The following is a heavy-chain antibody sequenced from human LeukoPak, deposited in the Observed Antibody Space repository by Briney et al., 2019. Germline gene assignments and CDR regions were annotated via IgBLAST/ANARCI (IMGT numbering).Heavy chain of an antibody. CDR2: IHKGYGRI. Sequence: GGSLRLSCAAAGFNFGNYHMTWIRQRPGKGLEWVSDIHKGYGRIYYAESVKGRFTISRDNAKNSLFLQMSRLGPEDTAVYYCRRGECGMLLGSWGQGTLVTVSS. J-gene: IGHJ4*02. CDR3: RRGECGMLLGS. V-gene: IGHV3-11*04. D-gene: IGHD3-10*01. CDR1: GFNFGNYH.